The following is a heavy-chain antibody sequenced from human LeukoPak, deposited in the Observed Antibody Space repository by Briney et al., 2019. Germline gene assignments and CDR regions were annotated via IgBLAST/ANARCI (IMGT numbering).Heavy chain of an antibody. V-gene: IGHV4-31*03. CDR1: GGSISSGGYY. J-gene: IGHJ3*02. CDR3: ARDGDSSGYSAFDI. D-gene: IGHD3-22*01. Sequence: PSETLSLTCTVSGGSISSGGYYWSWIRQHPGKGLEWIGYTYYSGSTYYNPSLKSRVTISVDTSKNQFSLKLSSVTAADTAVYYCARDGDSSGYSAFDIWGQGTMVTVSS. CDR2: TYYSGST.